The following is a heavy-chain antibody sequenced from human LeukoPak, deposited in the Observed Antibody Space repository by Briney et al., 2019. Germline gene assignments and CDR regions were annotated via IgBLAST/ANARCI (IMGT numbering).Heavy chain of an antibody. Sequence: SETLSLTCTVSGGSISSGSYYWSWIRQPAGKGLEWIGRIYTSGSTNYNPSLKSRVTISVDTSKNQFSLKLSSVTAADTAVYYCARGGRSDSPYYYYYMDVWGKGTTVTASS. D-gene: IGHD2-15*01. CDR1: GGSISSGSYY. CDR2: IYTSGST. J-gene: IGHJ6*03. CDR3: ARGGRSDSPYYYYYMDV. V-gene: IGHV4-61*02.